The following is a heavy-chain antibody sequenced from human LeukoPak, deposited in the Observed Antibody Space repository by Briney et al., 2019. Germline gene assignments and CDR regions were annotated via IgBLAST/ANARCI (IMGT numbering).Heavy chain of an antibody. V-gene: IGHV4-39*01. D-gene: IGHD6-19*01. CDR1: GGCISSSSYY. CDR3: ASEDSSGWYTGGDC. Sequence: PSETLSLTCTVSGGCISSSSYYWGWIRQPPGKGLEWIGSIYYSGSTYYNPSLKSRVTISVDTSKNQFSLKLSSVTAADTAVYYCASEDSSGWYTGGDCWGQGTLVTVSS. CDR2: IYYSGST. J-gene: IGHJ4*02.